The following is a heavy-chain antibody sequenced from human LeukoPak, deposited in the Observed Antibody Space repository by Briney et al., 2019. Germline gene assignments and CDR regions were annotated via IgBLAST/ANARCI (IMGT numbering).Heavy chain of an antibody. CDR1: GFTFSSYS. Sequence: GGSLRLSCAASGFTFSSYSMNWVREARGKGLEGVSYISSSSSTIYYADSVKGRFTISRDNAKNSLYLQMNSLRAEDTPVYYCARGSPPRVSMIRTVTIDYWSQRTLVTVSS. CDR3: ARGSPPRVSMIRTVTIDY. V-gene: IGHV3-48*04. D-gene: IGHD3-10*01. CDR2: ISSSSSTI. J-gene: IGHJ4*02.